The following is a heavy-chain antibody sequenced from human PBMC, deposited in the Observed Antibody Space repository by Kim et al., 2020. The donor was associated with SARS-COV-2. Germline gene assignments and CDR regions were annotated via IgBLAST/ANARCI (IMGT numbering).Heavy chain of an antibody. V-gene: IGHV5-10-1*01. CDR3: ARRGDFLTGYHNDNFDF. D-gene: IGHD3-9*01. CDR2: IDPSDSQT. J-gene: IGHJ4*02. Sequence: GESLKISCKGSGYSFTSYWINWVRQMPGKGLEWMGRIDPSDSQTNYSPSFQGHVTLSADKPISTVYLQWSSLKASDTAMYYCARRGDFLTGYHNDNFDFWGQGTLVTVSS. CDR1: GYSFTSYW.